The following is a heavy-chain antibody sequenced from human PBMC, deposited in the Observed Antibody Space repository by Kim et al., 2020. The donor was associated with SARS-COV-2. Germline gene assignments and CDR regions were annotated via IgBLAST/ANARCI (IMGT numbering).Heavy chain of an antibody. CDR2: IYSGGST. CDR3: AREHYDFGSGPMGGYYYYGMAV. V-gene: IGHV3-53*01. CDR1: GFTVSSYY. D-gene: IGHD3-3*01. J-gene: IGHJ6*02. Sequence: GGSLRLSCAASGFTVSSYYMSWVRQAPGKGLEWVSVIYSGGSTYYADSVKGRFTISRDNYKNTLDLQMNSLRAEDTAVYYCAREHYDFGSGPMGGYYYYGMAVGGQGTTVTVSS.